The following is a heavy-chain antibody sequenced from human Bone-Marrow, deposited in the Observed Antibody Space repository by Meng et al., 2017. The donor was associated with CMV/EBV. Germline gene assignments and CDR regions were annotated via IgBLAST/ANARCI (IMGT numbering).Heavy chain of an antibody. CDR1: GFTFSSYA. V-gene: IGHV3-30-3*01. CDR3: ARDRGIVVVPAAILGYYYYGMDV. CDR2: ISYDGGNK. D-gene: IGHD2-2*02. J-gene: IGHJ6*02. Sequence: GESLKISCAASGFTFSSYAMHWVRQAPGKGLEWVAVISYDGGNKYYADSVKGRFTISRDNSKNTLYLQMNSLRAEDTAVYYCARDRGIVVVPAAILGYYYYGMDVWGQGTTVTVSS.